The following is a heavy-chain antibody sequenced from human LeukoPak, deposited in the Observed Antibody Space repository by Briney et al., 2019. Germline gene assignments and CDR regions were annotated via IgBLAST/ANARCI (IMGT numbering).Heavy chain of an antibody. CDR3: ARAGAYYDSSGYYLYAFDI. J-gene: IGHJ3*02. CDR1: GYTFTSYY. Sequence: GASVKVSCKASGYTFTSYYMHWVRQAPGQGLEWMGIINPSGGSTSYAQKFQGRVTMTRDTSTSTVYMELSSLRSEDTAVYNCARAGAYYDSSGYYLYAFDIWGQGTMVTVSS. V-gene: IGHV1-46*01. CDR2: INPSGGST. D-gene: IGHD3-22*01.